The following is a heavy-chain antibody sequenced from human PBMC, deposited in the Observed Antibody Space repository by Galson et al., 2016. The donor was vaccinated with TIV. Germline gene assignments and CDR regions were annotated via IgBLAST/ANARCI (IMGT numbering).Heavy chain of an antibody. J-gene: IGHJ6*02. V-gene: IGHV1-18*04. CDR2: ISVYNGNT. CDR3: ARHGEMSTMTYSYKYGLDV. CDR1: GYTFSRYG. D-gene: IGHD5-24*01. Sequence: SVKVSCKASGYTFSRYGITWVRQAPGQGLEWMGWISVYNGNTKYAQNIQGRVTMITDTSTTTAYMELRSLRSDDTAIYYRARHGEMSTMTYSYKYGLDVWGPGTPVTVFS.